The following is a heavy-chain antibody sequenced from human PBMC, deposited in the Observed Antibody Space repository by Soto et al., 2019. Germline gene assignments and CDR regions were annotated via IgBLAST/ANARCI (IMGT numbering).Heavy chain of an antibody. Sequence: QVQLQESGPGLVKPSQTLSLTCTVSGGSISSGGYYRSWIRQHPGKGLQWIGYTYYSGSTYYNPSLKSGVTEAVDTSKNQFYLKLSSVTAGGTAVCYCARATTVVPPMIGVHWFDPLGQGTLVTVSS. D-gene: IGHD3-22*01. V-gene: IGHV4-31*03. J-gene: IGHJ5*02. CDR1: GGSISSGGYY. CDR2: TYYSGST. CDR3: ARATTVVPPMIGVHWFDP.